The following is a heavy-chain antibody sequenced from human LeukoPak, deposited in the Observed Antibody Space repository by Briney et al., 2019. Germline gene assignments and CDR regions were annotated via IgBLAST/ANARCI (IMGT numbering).Heavy chain of an antibody. V-gene: IGHV4-34*01. Sequence: MPSETLSLTCAVYGGSFSGYYWSWIRQPPGKGLEWIGEINHSGSTNYNPSLKSRVTISVDTSKNQFSLKLSSVTAADTAVYYCATTSPTRYGSSSRDYWGQGTLVTVSS. CDR2: INHSGST. J-gene: IGHJ4*02. CDR3: ATTSPTRYGSSSRDY. CDR1: GGSFSGYY. D-gene: IGHD6-6*01.